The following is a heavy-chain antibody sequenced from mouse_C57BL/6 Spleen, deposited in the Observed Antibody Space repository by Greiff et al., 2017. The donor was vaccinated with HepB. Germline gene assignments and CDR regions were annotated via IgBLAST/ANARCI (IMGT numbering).Heavy chain of an antibody. CDR2: IHPSDGDT. V-gene: IGHV1-74*01. J-gene: IGHJ4*01. D-gene: IGHD3-2*02. Sequence: QVQLQQPGAELVKPGASVKVSCKASGYTFTSYWMHWVKQRPGQGLEWIGRIHPSDGDTNYNQKFKGKATLTVDKSSSTAYMQLSSLTSEDSAVYYCAIWAQATDCYSMDYWGQGTAVTVSS. CDR1: GYTFTSYW. CDR3: AIWAQATDCYSMDY.